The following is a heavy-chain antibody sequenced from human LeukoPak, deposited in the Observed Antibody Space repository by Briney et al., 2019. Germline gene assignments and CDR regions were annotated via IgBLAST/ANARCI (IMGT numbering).Heavy chain of an antibody. V-gene: IGHV4-39*07. J-gene: IGHJ4*02. CDR2: IYYSGST. Sequence: PSETLSLTCTVSGGSISSSSYYWGWIRQPPGKGLEWIGSIYYSGSTYYNPSLKSRVTISVDTSKSQFSLKLSSVTAADTAVYYCASPGTPGEYYFDYWGQGTLVTVSS. CDR1: GGSISSSSYY. D-gene: IGHD1-1*01. CDR3: ASPGTPGEYYFDY.